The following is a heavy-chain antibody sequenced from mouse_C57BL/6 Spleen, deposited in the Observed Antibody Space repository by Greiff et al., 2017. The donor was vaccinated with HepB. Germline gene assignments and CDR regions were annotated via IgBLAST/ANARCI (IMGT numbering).Heavy chain of an antibody. CDR3: VGGRWLPFDY. CDR2: IRSKSNNYAT. V-gene: IGHV10-1*01. D-gene: IGHD2-3*01. J-gene: IGHJ2*01. CDR1: GFSFNTYA. Sequence: EVQRVESGGGLVQPKGSLKLSCAASGFSFNTYAMNWVRQAPGKGVEWVARIRSKSNNYATYYADSVKDRFTISRDDSESMLYLQMNNLKTEDTAMYYCVGGRWLPFDYWGHGTTLTVSS.